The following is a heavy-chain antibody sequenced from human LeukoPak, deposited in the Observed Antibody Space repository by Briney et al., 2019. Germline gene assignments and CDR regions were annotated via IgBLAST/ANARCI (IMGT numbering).Heavy chain of an antibody. CDR3: AKGTSSGYYPFDY. CDR2: ISWNSGSI. D-gene: IGHD3-22*01. J-gene: IGHJ4*02. Sequence: GRSPRLSCAASGFTFDDYAMHWVRQAPGKGLEWVSGISWNSGSIGYADSVKGRFTISRDNAKNSLYLQMNSLRAEDTALYYCAKGTSSGYYPFDYWGQGTLVTVSS. CDR1: GFTFDDYA. V-gene: IGHV3-9*01.